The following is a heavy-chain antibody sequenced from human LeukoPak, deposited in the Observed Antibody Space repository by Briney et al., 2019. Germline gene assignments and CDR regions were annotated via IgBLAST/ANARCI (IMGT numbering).Heavy chain of an antibody. D-gene: IGHD2-8*02. CDR3: ATYRQVLLPFES. CDR1: GFTFSTFA. V-gene: IGHV3-23*01. CDR2: IFPSGGEI. Sequence: PGGSLRLSCVASGFTFSTFAMIWVRKPPGKGLEWVSSIFPSGGEIHYADSVRGRFTISRDNSKSTLSLQMNSLRVEDTAIYYCATYRQVLLPFESWGQGTLVTVFS. J-gene: IGHJ4*02.